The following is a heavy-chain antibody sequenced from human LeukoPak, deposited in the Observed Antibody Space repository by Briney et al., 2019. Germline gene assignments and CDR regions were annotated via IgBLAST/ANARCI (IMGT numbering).Heavy chain of an antibody. CDR2: ISGASGNT. V-gene: IGHV1-18*01. Sequence: ASVSVSCKTSGYYFTSYGITWVRQAPGKGLEWMGWISGASGNTSHAQNFRGRLTMTIDKVTQTAYMDLTNLRSDDTAVYYCARGTVVTQFDYWGQGTLVTVSS. J-gene: IGHJ4*02. CDR3: ARGTVVTQFDY. D-gene: IGHD4-23*01. CDR1: GYYFTSYG.